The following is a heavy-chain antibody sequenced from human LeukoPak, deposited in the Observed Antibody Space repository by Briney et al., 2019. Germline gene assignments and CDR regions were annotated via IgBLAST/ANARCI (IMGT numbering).Heavy chain of an antibody. CDR2: INPSGGST. V-gene: IGHV1-46*03. CDR3: ARVINYYDSSGNAFDI. Sequence: GASVKVSCKASGYTFTSYYMHWVRQAPGQGLEWMGIINPSGGSTSYAQKFQGRVTMTRDTSTSTVYMEPSSLRSEDTAVYYCARVINYYDSSGNAFDIWGQGTMVTVSS. CDR1: GYTFTSYY. D-gene: IGHD3-22*01. J-gene: IGHJ3*02.